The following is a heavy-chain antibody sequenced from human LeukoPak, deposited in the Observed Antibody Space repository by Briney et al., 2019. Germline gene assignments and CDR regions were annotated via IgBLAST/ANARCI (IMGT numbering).Heavy chain of an antibody. CDR1: GFTVSSTY. D-gene: IGHD5-18*01. J-gene: IGHJ4*02. CDR3: ARDHNYGSDY. V-gene: IGHV3-7*03. CDR2: IKEDGSEK. Sequence: GGSLRLSCAASGFTVSSTYMSWVRQTPGKGLEWVANIKEDGSEKYYVDSVKGRFTIPRDSAKNSLYLQMNSLRVEDTAVYYCARDHNYGSDYWGQGTLVTVSS.